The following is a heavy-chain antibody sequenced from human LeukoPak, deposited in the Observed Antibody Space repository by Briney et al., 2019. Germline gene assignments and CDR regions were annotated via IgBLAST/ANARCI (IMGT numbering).Heavy chain of an antibody. CDR3: ARGYCSSTSCSFDY. J-gene: IGHJ4*02. CDR1: GFTFSSYS. CDR2: ISCSSSNI. V-gene: IGHV3-21*01. D-gene: IGHD2-2*01. Sequence: KPGGSLRLSCAASGFTFSSYSMNWVRQAPGKGLEWVSSISCSSSNIYYADSVKGRFTISRDNAKNSLYLQMNSLRAEDTAVYYCARGYCSSTSCSFDYWGQGTLVTVSS.